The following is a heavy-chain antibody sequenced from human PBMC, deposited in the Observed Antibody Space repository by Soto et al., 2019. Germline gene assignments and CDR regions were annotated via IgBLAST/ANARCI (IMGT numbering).Heavy chain of an antibody. Sequence: APVKGYWQASWKNLTTFDMHLGRQAPGQRLEWMGWINAGNGNTKYSQKFQGRVTITRDTSASTAYMELSSLRSEDTAVYYCARGLPLAADYWGQGTLVTVSS. CDR2: INAGNGNT. J-gene: IGHJ4*02. V-gene: IGHV1-3*01. CDR1: WKNLTTFD. CDR3: ARGLPLAADY.